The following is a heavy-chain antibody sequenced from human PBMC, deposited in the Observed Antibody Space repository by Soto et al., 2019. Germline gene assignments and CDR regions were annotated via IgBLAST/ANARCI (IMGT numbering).Heavy chain of an antibody. Sequence: QVQLEQSGGEVKQPGSSVRVSCKTSGGTFSTYAINWVRQAPGQGLEWMGAIIPLFGTADYSQKFQGRVTNTADESTSTAYMELISLRFDDTVVYFCARPKGTYRSGYYYFDFWGQGTLVTVSS. CDR3: ARPKGTYRSGYYYFDF. CDR2: IIPLFGTA. D-gene: IGHD6-19*01. J-gene: IGHJ4*02. CDR1: GGTFSTYA. V-gene: IGHV1-69*01.